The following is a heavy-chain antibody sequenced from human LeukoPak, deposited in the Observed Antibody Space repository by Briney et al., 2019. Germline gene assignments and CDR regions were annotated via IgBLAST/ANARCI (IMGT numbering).Heavy chain of an antibody. CDR2: LSSSTAYK. CDR1: GFTVSSNY. J-gene: IGHJ2*01. D-gene: IGHD3-22*01. V-gene: IGHV3-21*01. CDR3: ARDRVRDYYDSSGYHPQQYFNL. Sequence: PGGSLRLSCAASGFTVSSNYMSWVRQAPGKGLEWVSSLSSSTAYKYYADSVKGRFTISRDNAKNSMYLQMNSLRAEDTAVYYCARDRVRDYYDSSGYHPQQYFNLWGRGTLVTVSS.